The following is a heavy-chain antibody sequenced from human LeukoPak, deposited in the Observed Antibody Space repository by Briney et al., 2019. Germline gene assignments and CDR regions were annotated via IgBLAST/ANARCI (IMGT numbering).Heavy chain of an antibody. CDR3: AKRQRNSYGYYYYYYMDV. CDR1: GFTFSSSA. D-gene: IGHD5-18*01. Sequence: GGSLRLSCAASGFTFSSSAMSWVRQAPGKGLEWVSAISGSGGSTYYADSVKGRFTISRDNSKNTLYLQMNSLRAEDTAVYYCAKRQRNSYGYYYYYYMDVWGKGTTVTVSS. V-gene: IGHV3-23*01. CDR2: ISGSGGST. J-gene: IGHJ6*03.